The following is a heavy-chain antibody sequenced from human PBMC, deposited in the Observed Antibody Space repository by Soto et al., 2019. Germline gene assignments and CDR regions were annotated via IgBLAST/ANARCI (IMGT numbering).Heavy chain of an antibody. V-gene: IGHV2-5*02. CDR1: AFSLSTGGVG. CDR2: IYWDDDK. Sequence: SGPTLVNPTKTLTLACTFSAFSLSTGGVGVGWIRQPPGKALEGLAPIYWDDDKRYSPSLRSRLTITKDTSKNQVVLTMTNMDPVDTATYYCIQSRCGGDCLQSYASYYYYGMDVWGQGTTVTVSS. CDR3: IQSRCGGDCLQSYASYYYYGMDV. D-gene: IGHD2-21*02. J-gene: IGHJ6*02.